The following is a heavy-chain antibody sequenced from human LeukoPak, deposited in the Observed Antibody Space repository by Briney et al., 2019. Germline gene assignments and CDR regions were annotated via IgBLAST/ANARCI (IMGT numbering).Heavy chain of an antibody. Sequence: ASVKVSCRASGGTFSNYAISWVRQAPGQGLEWMGGILPIFDTGNYAQKFQGRVTVTADASTSTAYMELSSLRSEDTAVYYCARSNYGGHSGVWFDPWGQGTLVTVSS. D-gene: IGHD4-23*01. CDR3: ARSNYGGHSGVWFDP. CDR1: GGTFSNYA. CDR2: ILPIFDTG. J-gene: IGHJ5*02. V-gene: IGHV1-69*13.